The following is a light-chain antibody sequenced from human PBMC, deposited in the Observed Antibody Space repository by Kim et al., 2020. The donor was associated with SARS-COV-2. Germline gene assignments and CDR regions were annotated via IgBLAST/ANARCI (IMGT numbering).Light chain of an antibody. J-gene: IGKJ4*01. CDR2: AAS. CDR1: QTISNF. CDR3: QQSFSTPPT. Sequence: ASVRDRVTITCRASQTISNFLNWYQQKPGKAPKFLIYAASSLQSGVPSRFSGSGSGTDFTLTISSLQPEDFATYYCQQSFSTPPTFGGGTKVDIK. V-gene: IGKV1-39*01.